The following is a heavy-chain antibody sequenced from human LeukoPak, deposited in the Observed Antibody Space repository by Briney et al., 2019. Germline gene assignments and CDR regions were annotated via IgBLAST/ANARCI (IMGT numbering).Heavy chain of an antibody. CDR1: GFTFDEYA. Sequence: GGSLRLSCAASGFTFDEYAMHWVRQAPGKGLEWVSLISLDGDNTYYADSVKGRFTISRDNSKNSLYLQMNSLRGEDTALYYCAKAYGACSGGSCYLDYFDYWGQGTLVTVSS. J-gene: IGHJ4*02. CDR2: ISLDGDNT. CDR3: AKAYGACSGGSCYLDYFDY. V-gene: IGHV3-43D*04. D-gene: IGHD2-15*01.